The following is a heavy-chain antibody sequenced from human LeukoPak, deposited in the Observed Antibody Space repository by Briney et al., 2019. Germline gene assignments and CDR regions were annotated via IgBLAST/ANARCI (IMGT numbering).Heavy chain of an antibody. Sequence: GAAVTVSRQASGCSFLQYVIHGVGPPAARGLEWMGWMNPNSGNTGYAQKFQGRLTITRNTSISTAHMELSSLRSEDTAVYYCARGPGAIRLWGQGTLVTVSS. V-gene: IGHV1-8*03. D-gene: IGHD3-10*01. J-gene: IGHJ4*02. CDR2: MNPNSGNT. CDR1: GCSFLQYV. CDR3: ARGPGAIRL.